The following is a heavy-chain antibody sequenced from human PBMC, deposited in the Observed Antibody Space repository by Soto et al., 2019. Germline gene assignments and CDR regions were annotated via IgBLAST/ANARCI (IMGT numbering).Heavy chain of an antibody. CDR3: ARCFGPAWSTSLVLGSGMDV. CDR2: ISYDGSNK. D-gene: IGHD2-2*01. J-gene: IGHJ6*02. Sequence: QVQLVESGGGVVQPGRSLRLSCAASGFTFSSYAMHWVRQAPGKGLEWVAVISYDGSNKYYADSVKGRFTISRDNSKNTLYLQMNSLRAEDTAVYYCARCFGPAWSTSLVLGSGMDVWGQGTMVTVPS. V-gene: IGHV3-30-3*01. CDR1: GFTFSSYA.